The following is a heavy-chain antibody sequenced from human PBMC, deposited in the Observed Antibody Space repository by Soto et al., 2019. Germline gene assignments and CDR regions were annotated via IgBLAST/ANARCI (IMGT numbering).Heavy chain of an antibody. J-gene: IGHJ4*02. V-gene: IGHV4-4*07. CDR1: GGSVSNHY. CDR3: AREPLAHSYFDF. Sequence: TSETLSLTCTVSGGSVSNHYWSWIRQPAGKGLEWLGRLYNAERTNYNPSLKSRVTMSMDTSKNQFSLKLTSVTAADTAVYFCAREPLAHSYFDFWGQGTPVTVSS. CDR2: LYNAERT.